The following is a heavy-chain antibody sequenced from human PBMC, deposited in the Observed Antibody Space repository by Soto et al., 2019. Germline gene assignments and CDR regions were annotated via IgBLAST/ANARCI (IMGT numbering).Heavy chain of an antibody. Sequence: SETLSLTCSVSGGSIISENCYWSWFRQPPGKGLEWIGYTYYGGSTYYKPSLKSRVTISVDTSKNQFSLKLSSVTAADTAVYYCARDGLEGWFDPWGQGTLVTVSS. CDR3: ARDGLEGWFDP. CDR1: GGSIISENCY. V-gene: IGHV4-30-4*02. CDR2: TYYGGST. J-gene: IGHJ5*02.